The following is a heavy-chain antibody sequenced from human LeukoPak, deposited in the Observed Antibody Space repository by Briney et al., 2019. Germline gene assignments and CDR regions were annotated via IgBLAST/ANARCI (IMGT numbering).Heavy chain of an antibody. J-gene: IGHJ5*02. CDR1: GFNLNSYT. CDR3: VRQIDP. Sequence: GGSLRLSCAVSGFNLNSYTMNWVRQAPGKGLEWVSSFTSPTGSTHYADSLKGRFTMSRDNARNSVFLQMDRLGAEDTAVYYGVRQIDPWGQGTQVTVSS. V-gene: IGHV3-21*01. CDR2: FTSPTGST.